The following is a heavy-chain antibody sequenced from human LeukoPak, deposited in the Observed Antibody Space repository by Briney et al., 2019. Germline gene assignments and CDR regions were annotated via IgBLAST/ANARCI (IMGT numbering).Heavy chain of an antibody. J-gene: IGHJ4*02. Sequence: GGSLRLSCAASGFTFSSYGMHWVRQAPGKGLEWVAVIWYDGSNKYYADSVKGRFTISRDNSKNTLYLQMNSLRAEDTAVYYCAREGYSSSWSQNYYFDYWGQGTLVTVSS. V-gene: IGHV3-33*01. CDR3: AREGYSSSWSQNYYFDY. CDR2: IWYDGSNK. D-gene: IGHD6-13*01. CDR1: GFTFSSYG.